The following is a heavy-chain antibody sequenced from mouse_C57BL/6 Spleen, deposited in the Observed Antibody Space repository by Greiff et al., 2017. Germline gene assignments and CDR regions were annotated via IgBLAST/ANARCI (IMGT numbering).Heavy chain of an antibody. V-gene: IGHV1-42*01. CDR3: ARSSYGYDVAIDY. J-gene: IGHJ4*01. CDR2: LNPSTGGT. CDR1: GYSFTGYY. D-gene: IGHD2-2*01. Sequence: EVQLQQSGPELVKPGASVKISCKASGYSFTGYYMNWVKQSPEKSLEWIGELNPSTGGTTYNQKFKAKATLTADESSSTAYMQLQSLTSEDSAVYYCARSSYGYDVAIDYWGQGTSVTVSS.